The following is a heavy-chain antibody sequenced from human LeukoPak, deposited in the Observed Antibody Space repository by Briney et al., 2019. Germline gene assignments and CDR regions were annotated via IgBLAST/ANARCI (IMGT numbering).Heavy chain of an antibody. Sequence: GRSLRLSCAASGFTFSSYGMHWVRQAPGTGLEWVAVIWYDGSSKYYEDSVKGRFTIPRDNSKNTLYLQMNSLRAEDTAVYYCAREDSRYSTGWYVVDWGQGTLVTVSS. D-gene: IGHD6-13*01. V-gene: IGHV3-33*01. CDR2: IWYDGSSK. J-gene: IGHJ4*02. CDR3: AREDSRYSTGWYVVD. CDR1: GFTFSSYG.